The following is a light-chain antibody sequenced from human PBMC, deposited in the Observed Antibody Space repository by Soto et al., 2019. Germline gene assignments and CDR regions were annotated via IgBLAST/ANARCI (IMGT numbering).Light chain of an antibody. CDR2: SNN. CDR3: AAWDDSLNGAV. CDR1: SSKIGSNT. V-gene: IGLV1-44*01. Sequence: QSVLTQPPSASGTPGQRVTISCSGSSSKIGSNTVNWYQQLPGTAPKLLIYSNNQRPSGVPDRFSGSKSGTSASLASSGLQSEEEADYYCAAWDDSLNGAVFGVGTQLTVL. J-gene: IGLJ7*01.